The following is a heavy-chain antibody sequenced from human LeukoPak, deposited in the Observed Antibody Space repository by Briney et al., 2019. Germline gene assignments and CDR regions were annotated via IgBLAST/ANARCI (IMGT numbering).Heavy chain of an antibody. V-gene: IGHV1-2*02. Sequence: GASVKVSCKAPGYTFNGYYKHWVRQAPGQGLEWMGWINPNSGGTNYAQKFQGRVTMTRDTSISTAYMELSRLRSDDTAVYYCASPLPYCSGSDCYSYAFDVWGQGTMVTVSS. D-gene: IGHD2-15*01. J-gene: IGHJ3*01. CDR3: ASPLPYCSGSDCYSYAFDV. CDR2: INPNSGGT. CDR1: GYTFNGYY.